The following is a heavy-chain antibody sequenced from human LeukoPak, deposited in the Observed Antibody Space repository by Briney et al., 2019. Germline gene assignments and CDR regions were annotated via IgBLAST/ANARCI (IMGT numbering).Heavy chain of an antibody. CDR1: GGTFSSYA. CDR3: ALVRVNYYGMDV. Sequence: SVKVSFKASGGTFSSYAISWVRQAPGQGLEWMGRIIPIFGIANYAQKFQGRVTITADKSTSTAYMELSSLRSEDTAVYYCALVRVNYYGMDVWGQGTTVTVSS. CDR2: IIPIFGIA. J-gene: IGHJ6*02. V-gene: IGHV1-69*04. D-gene: IGHD3-10*01.